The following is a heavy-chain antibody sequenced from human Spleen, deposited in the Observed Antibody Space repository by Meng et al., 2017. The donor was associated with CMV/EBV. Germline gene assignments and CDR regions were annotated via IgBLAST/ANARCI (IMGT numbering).Heavy chain of an antibody. V-gene: IGHV4-59*01. CDR3: ARADFWSGYYDY. J-gene: IGHJ4*02. CDR2: ISYSGST. D-gene: IGHD3-3*01. Sequence: ESLKISCEASGFPFSRYWMSWVRQAPGKGLEWIGYISYSGSTNYNPSLKSRVTISVDTSKNQFSLKLSSVTVADTAVYYCARADFWSGYYDYWGQGTLVTASS. CDR1: GFPFSRYW.